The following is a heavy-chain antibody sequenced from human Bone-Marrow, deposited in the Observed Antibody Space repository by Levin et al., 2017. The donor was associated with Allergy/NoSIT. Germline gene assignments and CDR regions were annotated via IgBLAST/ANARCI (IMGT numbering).Heavy chain of an antibody. D-gene: IGHD3-10*01. J-gene: IGHJ3*02. V-gene: IGHV4-59*08. CDR2: IYYSGST. CDR1: GGSISSYY. CDR3: ARLFGFGELFACDI. Sequence: SQTLSLTCTVSGGSISSYYWSWIRQPPGKGLEWIGYIYYSGSTNYNPSLKSRVTISVDTSKNQFSLKLSSVTAADTAVYYGARLFGFGELFACDIWGQGTMVTVSS.